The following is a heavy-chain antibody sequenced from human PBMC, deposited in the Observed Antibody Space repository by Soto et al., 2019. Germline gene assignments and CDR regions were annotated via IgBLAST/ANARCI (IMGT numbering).Heavy chain of an antibody. CDR1: GFTFDDYA. CDR2: ISWNSGSI. D-gene: IGHD5-12*01. CDR3: AKDTDSGYDFRWSGPNWFDP. V-gene: IGHV3-9*01. Sequence: GGSLRLSCAASGFTFDDYAMHWVRQAPGKGLEWVSGISWNSGSIGYADSVKGRFTISRDNAKNSLYLQMNSLRAEDTALYYCAKDTDSGYDFRWSGPNWFDPWGQGTLVTVSS. J-gene: IGHJ5*02.